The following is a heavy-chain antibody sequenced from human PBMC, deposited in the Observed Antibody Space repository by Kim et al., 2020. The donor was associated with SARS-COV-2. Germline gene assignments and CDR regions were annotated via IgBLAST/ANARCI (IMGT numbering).Heavy chain of an antibody. CDR1: GGSFSGYY. Sequence: SETLSLTCAVYGGSFSGYYWSWIRQPPGKGLEWIGEINHSGSTNYNPSLKSRVTISVDTSKNQFSLKLSSVTAADTAVYYCARLYRVPAAIHIPHYYYYYMDVWGKGTTVTVSS. D-gene: IGHD2-2*02. CDR3: ARLYRVPAAIHIPHYYYYYMDV. J-gene: IGHJ6*03. V-gene: IGHV4-34*01. CDR2: INHSGST.